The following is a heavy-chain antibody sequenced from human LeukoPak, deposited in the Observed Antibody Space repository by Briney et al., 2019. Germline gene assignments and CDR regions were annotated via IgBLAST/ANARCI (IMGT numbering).Heavy chain of an antibody. D-gene: IGHD3-3*01. V-gene: IGHV1-8*01. CDR3: ARGGIYDFWSGYDY. Sequence: ASVKVSCKASGYTFTSYDINWVRQATGQGLEWMGWMNPNSGNTGCAQKFQGRVTMTRNTSISTAYMELSSLRSEDTAVYYCARGGIYDFWSGYDYWGQGTLVTVSS. CDR1: GYTFTSYD. CDR2: MNPNSGNT. J-gene: IGHJ4*02.